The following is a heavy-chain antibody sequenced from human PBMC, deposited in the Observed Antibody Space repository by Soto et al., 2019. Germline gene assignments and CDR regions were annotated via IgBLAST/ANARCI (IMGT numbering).Heavy chain of an antibody. Sequence: SSETLSLTCTVSGGSISGYYWSWVRQPAGKGLEWVGRIYSDGTTNYSPSLKSRVTMSLDTSKDQFSLHLNSVTAADTAVYYCSRVGCSNRKCYTRGMDVWGQGTTVTVS. D-gene: IGHD2-2*01. CDR2: IYSDGTT. CDR3: SRVGCSNRKCYTRGMDV. V-gene: IGHV4-4*07. CDR1: GGSISGYY. J-gene: IGHJ6*02.